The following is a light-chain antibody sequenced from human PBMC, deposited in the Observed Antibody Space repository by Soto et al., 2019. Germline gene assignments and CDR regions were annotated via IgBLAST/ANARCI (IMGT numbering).Light chain of an antibody. CDR3: QQRANWPPVT. CDR1: QSVSSY. V-gene: IGKV3-11*01. Sequence: EIVLTQSPATLSLSPGERATLSCRASQSVSSYLAWYQQKPGQAPRLLIYDASNRATGIPARFSGSGSGTDFTLTISSLDREDFAVYYGQQRANWPPVTFGGGTKVDI. J-gene: IGKJ4*01. CDR2: DAS.